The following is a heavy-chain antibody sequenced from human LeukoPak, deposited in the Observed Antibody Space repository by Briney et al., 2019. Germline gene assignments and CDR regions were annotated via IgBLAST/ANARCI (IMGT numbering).Heavy chain of an antibody. CDR3: ARGRQVDTAMVGRNWFDP. Sequence: ASVKVSCKASGYTFTGYYMHWVRQAPGQGLEWMGWINPNSSGTNYAQKFQGWVTMTRDTSISTAYMELSRLRSDDTAVYYCARGRQVDTAMVGRNWFDPWGQGTLVTVSS. V-gene: IGHV1-2*04. J-gene: IGHJ5*02. D-gene: IGHD5-18*01. CDR2: INPNSSGT. CDR1: GYTFTGYY.